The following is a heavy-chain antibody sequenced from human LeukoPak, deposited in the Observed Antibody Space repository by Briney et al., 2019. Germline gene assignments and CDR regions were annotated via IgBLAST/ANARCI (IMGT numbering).Heavy chain of an antibody. D-gene: IGHD1-26*01. J-gene: IGHJ4*02. V-gene: IGHV1-69*13. CDR2: IIPIFGTA. Sequence: ASVKVSCKASGGTFSSYATSWVRQAPGQGLEWMGGIIPIFGTANYAQKFQGRVTITADESTSTAYMELSSLRSEDTAVYYCARVGAKSVFTFDYWGQGTLVTVSS. CDR3: ARVGAKSVFTFDY. CDR1: GGTFSSYA.